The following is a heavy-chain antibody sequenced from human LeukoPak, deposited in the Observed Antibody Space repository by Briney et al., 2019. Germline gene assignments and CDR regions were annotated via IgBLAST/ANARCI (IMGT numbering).Heavy chain of an antibody. CDR3: ARGLDNYGSGTSD. V-gene: IGHV3-7*01. J-gene: IGHJ4*02. Sequence: PGGSLRLSCTGSRFTFGDYVMSWVRQAPWKGLEWVAHINKDGSEKYYVDSVKGRLTISRDNTKTSPYLQLNTLRAENTAVYYCARGLDNYGSGTSDWGQGTLVTVSS. CDR1: RFTFGDYV. CDR2: INKDGSEK. D-gene: IGHD3-10*01.